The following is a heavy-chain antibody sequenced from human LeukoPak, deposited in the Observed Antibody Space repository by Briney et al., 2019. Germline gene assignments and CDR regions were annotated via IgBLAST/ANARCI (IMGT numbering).Heavy chain of an antibody. Sequence: PGGSLRLSCAASGFTFSSFWMHWVRQAPGKGLVWVSRINTDGSSTDYADSVKGRFTISRDNAKNTLYLQMNSLRAEDTAVYYCARKGNAFDIWGQGTMVTVSP. CDR1: GFTFSSFW. CDR2: INTDGSST. D-gene: IGHD3-10*01. J-gene: IGHJ3*02. V-gene: IGHV3-74*01. CDR3: ARKGNAFDI.